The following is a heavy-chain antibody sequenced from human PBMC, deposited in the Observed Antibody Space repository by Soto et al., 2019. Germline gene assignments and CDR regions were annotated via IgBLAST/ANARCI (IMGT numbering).Heavy chain of an antibody. CDR1: GFTFSSYA. V-gene: IGHV3-23*01. J-gene: IGHJ4*02. CDR2: ISCGGSSK. CDR3: AKARRDLARDY. Sequence: GGSLRLSCAASGFTFSSYAMSWVRQAPGKGLEWVAAISCGGSSKYYADSVKGRFTISRDNSKNTLYLQMNSLRAEDTAVYYCAKARRDLARDYWGQGTLVTVSS.